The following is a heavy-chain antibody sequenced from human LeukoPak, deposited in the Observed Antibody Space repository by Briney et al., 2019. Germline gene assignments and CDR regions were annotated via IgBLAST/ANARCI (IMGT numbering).Heavy chain of an antibody. CDR3: ARPAADCGGDCYWAFDY. CDR1: GFTFSTYP. D-gene: IGHD2-21*01. CDR2: ISSRSSTI. Sequence: GGSLRLSCAASGFTFSTYPMNWVRQAPGKGLEWVSYISSRSSTIYYADSVKGRFTISRDNAQNSLYLQMNSLRAEDTAVYYCARPAADCGGDCYWAFDYWGQGTLVTVSS. V-gene: IGHV3-48*01. J-gene: IGHJ4*02.